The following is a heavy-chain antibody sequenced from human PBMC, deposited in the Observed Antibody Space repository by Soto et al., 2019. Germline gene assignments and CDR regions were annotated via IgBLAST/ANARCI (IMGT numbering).Heavy chain of an antibody. CDR1: GYTFTSYG. CDR3: AREETYYYGSGSRLYYYYYYGMDV. Sequence: ASVKVSCKASGYTFTSYGISWVRQAPGQGLEWMGWISAYNGNTNYAQKLQGRVTMTTDTSTSTAYMELRSLRSDDTAVYYCAREETYYYGSGSRLYYYYYYGMDVWGQGATVTVSS. CDR2: ISAYNGNT. J-gene: IGHJ6*02. V-gene: IGHV1-18*01. D-gene: IGHD3-10*01.